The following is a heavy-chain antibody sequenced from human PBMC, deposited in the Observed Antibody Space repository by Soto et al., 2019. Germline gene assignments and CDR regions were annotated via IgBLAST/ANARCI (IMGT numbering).Heavy chain of an antibody. Sequence: QVQLVQSGAEVKKPGASVKVSCKASGYTFTGYYMHWVRQAPGQGLEWMGWINPNSGGTNYAQKFQGWVTMTRDTSISTAYMELSRLRSDDTAVYYCARDSVNTYYYDSSGYPDIWGQGTMVTVSS. D-gene: IGHD3-22*01. V-gene: IGHV1-2*04. CDR3: ARDSVNTYYYDSSGYPDI. CDR2: INPNSGGT. CDR1: GYTFTGYY. J-gene: IGHJ3*02.